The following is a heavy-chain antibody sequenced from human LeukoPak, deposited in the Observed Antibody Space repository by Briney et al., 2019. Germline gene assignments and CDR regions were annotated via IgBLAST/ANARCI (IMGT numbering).Heavy chain of an antibody. Sequence: PGGSLRLSCAASGFTFSSYWMSWVRQAPGKGLERVANIKQDGSEKYYVDSVKGRFTISRDNAKNSLYLQMNSLRAEDTAVYYCARDMRAAAANRYYYYGIDVWGQGTTVTVSS. D-gene: IGHD6-13*01. CDR1: GFTFSSYW. CDR2: IKQDGSEK. CDR3: ARDMRAAAANRYYYYGIDV. V-gene: IGHV3-7*01. J-gene: IGHJ6*02.